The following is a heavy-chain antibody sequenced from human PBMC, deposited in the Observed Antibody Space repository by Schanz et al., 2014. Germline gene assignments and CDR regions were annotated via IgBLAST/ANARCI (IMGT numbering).Heavy chain of an antibody. CDR3: ARNYGGHSEESDRYGMDV. V-gene: IGHV3-48*02. J-gene: IGHJ6*02. D-gene: IGHD4-17*01. CDR2: ISATSAKI. Sequence: EVQLVESGGGLVQPGGSLRLSCAASGFTFSRNAMNWVRQAPGKGLEWVSYISATSAKIDYADSVQGRFTISRDNAKNSLYLQMSSLRDEDTAVYYCARNYGGHSEESDRYGMDVWGQGTTVTVSS. CDR1: GFTFSRNA.